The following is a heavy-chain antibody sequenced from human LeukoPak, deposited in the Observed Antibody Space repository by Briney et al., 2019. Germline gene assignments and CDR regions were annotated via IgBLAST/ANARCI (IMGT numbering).Heavy chain of an antibody. D-gene: IGHD3-16*01. J-gene: IGHJ5*01. CDR2: TYYRSEWFI. CDR3: ARSSAGFDS. V-gene: IGHV6-1*01. Sequence: SQTLTLTCAISGDSVSSNSAVWNWIRQSPSRGLEWLGRTYYRSEWFIDYAPSVKSRISINPDTSKNQFSLQLDSVAPEDTAVYYCARSSAGFDSWGQGTLVTVSS. CDR1: GDSVSSNSAV.